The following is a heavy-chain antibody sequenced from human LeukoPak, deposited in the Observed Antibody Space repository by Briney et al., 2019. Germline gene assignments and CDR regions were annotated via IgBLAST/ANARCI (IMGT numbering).Heavy chain of an antibody. CDR1: GVSISDGRYY. Sequence: SQTLSLTCSVSGVSISDGRYYWTWIRQRPGKGLEWIGYKYYSGSAKYNPSLKSRLTISIDTPENQFSLHLTSVTAEDTAMYYCATPYCSSLSCLDVFNVWGQGRMVTVSS. J-gene: IGHJ3*01. V-gene: IGHV4-31*03. CDR2: KYYSGSA. CDR3: ATPYCSSLSCLDVFNV. D-gene: IGHD2-2*01.